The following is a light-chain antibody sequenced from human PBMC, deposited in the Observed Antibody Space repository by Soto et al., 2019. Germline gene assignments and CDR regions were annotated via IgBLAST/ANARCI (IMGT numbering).Light chain of an antibody. V-gene: IGLV2-14*03. CDR1: RSDVGGYNH. Sequence: QSVLTQPASVSGSPGQAITMSCAGTRSDVGGYNHVSWYQQHPGKVPKLMIFDVDNRPSGVSNRFSGSKSGNTASLTISGLQAEDEADYYCTSYTFHSTLTFGGGTKLTVL. J-gene: IGLJ2*01. CDR3: TSYTFHSTLT. CDR2: DVD.